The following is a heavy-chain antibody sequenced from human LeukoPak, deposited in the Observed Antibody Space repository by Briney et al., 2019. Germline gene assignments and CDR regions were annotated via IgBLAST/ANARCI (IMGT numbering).Heavy chain of an antibody. CDR3: ARDGQSRGGFDT. Sequence: SVRVSCKASGGTFSSYAISWVRQAPGQGLEWMGRIIPIFGTANYAQKFQGRVTITTDESTSTAYMELSSLRSEDTAVYCCARDGQSRGGFDTWGQGTLVTVSS. CDR2: IIPIFGTA. J-gene: IGHJ5*02. D-gene: IGHD3-10*01. V-gene: IGHV1-69*05. CDR1: GGTFSSYA.